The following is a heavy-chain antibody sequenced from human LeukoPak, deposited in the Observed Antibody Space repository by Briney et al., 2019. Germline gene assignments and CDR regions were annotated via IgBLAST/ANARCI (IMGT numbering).Heavy chain of an antibody. CDR3: ARVSREGSAFDI. V-gene: IGHV3-21*01. Sequence: PGGSLRLSCAASGFTFSSYSMNWVRQAPGKGLEWVSSISSSSSYIYYADSVKGRFTISRDNAKNSLYLQMNSLRAEDTAVYYCARVSREGSAFDIWGQGTMVTVSS. CDR2: ISSSSSYI. J-gene: IGHJ3*02. CDR1: GFTFSSYS.